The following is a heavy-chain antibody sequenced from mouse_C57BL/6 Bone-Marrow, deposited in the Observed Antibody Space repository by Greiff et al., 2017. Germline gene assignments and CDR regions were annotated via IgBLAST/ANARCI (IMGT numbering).Heavy chain of an antibody. CDR3: ARRGDGYLDY. D-gene: IGHD2-3*01. CDR2: ISNLAYSI. Sequence: DVKVVESGGGLVQPGGSLKLSCAASGFTFSDYGMAWVRQAPRKRPEWVAFISNLAYSIYYADTVTGRFTISRENAKNTLYLEMSSLRSEDTAMYYCARRGDGYLDYWGQGTTLTVSS. J-gene: IGHJ2*01. V-gene: IGHV5-15*01. CDR1: GFTFSDYG.